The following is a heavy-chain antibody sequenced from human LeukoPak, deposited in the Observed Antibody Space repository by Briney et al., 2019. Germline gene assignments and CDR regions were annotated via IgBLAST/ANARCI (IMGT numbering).Heavy chain of an antibody. D-gene: IGHD5-12*01. V-gene: IGHV3-48*03. CDR3: ARGWISDSFDY. CDR1: GFTFSSYE. J-gene: IGHJ4*02. CDR2: ISSSGTNI. Sequence: GGSLRLPCAASGFTFSSYEMNWVRQAPGKGLEWVSYISSSGTNIYYPDSVKGRFTISRDNAKNSLYLQMNSLRAEDTAVYYCARGWISDSFDYWGQGTLVTVSS.